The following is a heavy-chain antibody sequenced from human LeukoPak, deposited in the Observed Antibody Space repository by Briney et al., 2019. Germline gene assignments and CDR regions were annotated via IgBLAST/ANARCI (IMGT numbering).Heavy chain of an antibody. CDR3: ARSASSDGYNYISGMDV. CDR1: GYSFTSYW. J-gene: IGHJ6*04. D-gene: IGHD5-24*01. Sequence: GESLKISCKGSGYSFTSYWIGWVRQMPGKGLEWMGIIYPGDSDTRYSPSFQGQVTISADKSISTAYLQWSSLKASDTAKYYCARSASSDGYNYISGMDVWGKGTTVTVSS. CDR2: IYPGDSDT. V-gene: IGHV5-51*01.